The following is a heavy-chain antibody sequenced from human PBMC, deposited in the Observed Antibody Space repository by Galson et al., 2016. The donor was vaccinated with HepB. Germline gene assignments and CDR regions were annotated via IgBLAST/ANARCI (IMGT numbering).Heavy chain of an antibody. CDR2: ISGRGDNI. CDR3: AKGRNYYDNSGYSAD. J-gene: IGHJ4*02. CDR1: GFTFTNHA. D-gene: IGHD3-22*01. V-gene: IGHV3-23*01. Sequence: SLRLSCAASGFTFTNHAMSWARQAPGKGLEWVSTISGRGDNIYYAGSVKGRFTISRDNSKNTLFLQMNSLRAEDTAVYYCAKGRNYYDNSGYSADWGQGTLVTVSS.